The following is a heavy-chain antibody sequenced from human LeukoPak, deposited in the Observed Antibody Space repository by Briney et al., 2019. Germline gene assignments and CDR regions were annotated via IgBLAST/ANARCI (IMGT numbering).Heavy chain of an antibody. CDR2: ISSSGSTI. CDR1: GFTFSDYY. Sequence: PGGSLRLSCAASGFTFSDYYMSWIRQAPGKGLEWVSDISSSGSTIYYADSVKGRFTISRDNAENSLYLQMNSLRVEDTAVYYCAREPRMGGSRGYYMDVWGKGTTVTIS. CDR3: AREPRMGGSRGYYMDV. V-gene: IGHV3-11*04. J-gene: IGHJ6*03. D-gene: IGHD3-16*01.